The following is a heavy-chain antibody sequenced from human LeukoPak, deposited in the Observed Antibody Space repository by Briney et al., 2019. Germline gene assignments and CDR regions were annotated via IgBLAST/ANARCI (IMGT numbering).Heavy chain of an antibody. Sequence: NPGGSLRLSCAASGFTFSSYWMHWVRQAPGKGLEWVSSISSSSTYIYYADSVKGRFTISRDNAKNSLYLQMNSLRADDTAIYYCARESRSVVTRYFQHWGQGTLVTVSS. CDR3: ARESRSVVTRYFQH. J-gene: IGHJ1*01. CDR2: ISSSSTYI. CDR1: GFTFSSYW. V-gene: IGHV3-21*01. D-gene: IGHD4-23*01.